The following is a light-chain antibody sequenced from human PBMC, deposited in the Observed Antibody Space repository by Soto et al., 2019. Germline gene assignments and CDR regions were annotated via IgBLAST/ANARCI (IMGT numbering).Light chain of an antibody. J-gene: IGKJ1*01. CDR2: DAS. Sequence: ILLPQSPVTLSLSPGERDTLSCIASQSVSSSYLAWYQQKPGQAPRLLIYDASTRATGIPARFSGSGSGTDFTLTITSLEPEDFAVYYCQQRSNWPPTFGQGTKVDI. V-gene: IGKV3D-20*02. CDR3: QQRSNWPPT. CDR1: QSVSSSY.